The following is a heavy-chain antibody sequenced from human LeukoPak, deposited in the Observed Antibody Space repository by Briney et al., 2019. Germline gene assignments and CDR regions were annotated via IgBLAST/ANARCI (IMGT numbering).Heavy chain of an antibody. D-gene: IGHD4-17*01. CDR2: ISAYNGNT. J-gene: IGHJ4*02. V-gene: IGHV1-18*01. CDR1: GYTFTGYY. CDR3: ARGNGDYFQFDY. Sequence: ASVKVSCKASGYTFTGYYMHWVRQAPGQGLEWMGWISAYNGNTNYAQKLQGRVTMTTDTSTSTAYMELRSLRSDDTAVYYCARGNGDYFQFDYWGQGTLVTVSS.